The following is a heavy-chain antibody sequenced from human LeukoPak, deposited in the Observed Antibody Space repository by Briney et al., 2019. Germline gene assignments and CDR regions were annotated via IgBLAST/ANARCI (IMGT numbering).Heavy chain of an antibody. D-gene: IGHD3-9*01. Sequence: GGSLRLSCAVSGFTFDDYTMHWVRQPPGKGVEWVSLISWDGGNTYYADYVTGRFTILRDNSKNSLYLQMNSLRTEDTALDYCAKGTYDILTTHWDYWGQGTLVTVSS. V-gene: IGHV3-43*01. CDR1: GFTFDDYT. J-gene: IGHJ4*02. CDR2: ISWDGGNT. CDR3: AKGTYDILTTHWDY.